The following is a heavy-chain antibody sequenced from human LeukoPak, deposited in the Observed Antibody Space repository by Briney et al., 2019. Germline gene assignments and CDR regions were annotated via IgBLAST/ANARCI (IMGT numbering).Heavy chain of an antibody. CDR1: GGSISSYY. J-gene: IGHJ6*02. V-gene: IGHV4-4*07. CDR3: ATGVVPAAMDEYYYYHGMDV. Sequence: SETLSLTCTVSGGSISSYYWSWIRQPAGKGLEWIGRIYTSGSTNYNPSLTSRVTMSVDTSKNQFSLKLSSVTAADTAVYYCATGVVPAAMDEYYYYHGMDVWGQGTTVTVSS. CDR2: IYTSGST. D-gene: IGHD2-2*01.